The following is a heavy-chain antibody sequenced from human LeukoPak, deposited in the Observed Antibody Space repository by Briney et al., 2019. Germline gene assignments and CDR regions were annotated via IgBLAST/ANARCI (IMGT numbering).Heavy chain of an antibody. CDR2: IYTSGGT. CDR1: GDSISTGSYY. J-gene: IGHJ4*02. D-gene: IGHD6-19*01. V-gene: IGHV4-61*02. Sequence: SETLSLTCTVSGDSISTGSYYWSWIRQPAGRGLEWIGRIYTSGGTKYNPPLKSRVTISLDASKNQFSLKLISVTAADAAMYYCARFKRAGGWSYFDYWGLGTLVTVSS. CDR3: ARFKRAGGWSYFDY.